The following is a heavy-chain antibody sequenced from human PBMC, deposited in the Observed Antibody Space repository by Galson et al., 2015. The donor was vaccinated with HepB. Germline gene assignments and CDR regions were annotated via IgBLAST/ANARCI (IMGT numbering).Heavy chain of an antibody. J-gene: IGHJ6*02. CDR1: GYTFTSYD. CDR2: MNPNSGNT. V-gene: IGHV1-8*01. D-gene: IGHD3-10*01. Sequence: SVKVSCKASGYTFTSYDINWVRQATGQGLEWMGWMNPNSGNTGYAQKFQGRVTMTRNTSISTAYMEQSSLRSEDTAVYYCARGRGLGSGSYYFNYYYYGMDVWGQGTTVTVSS. CDR3: ARGRGLGSGSYYFNYYYYGMDV.